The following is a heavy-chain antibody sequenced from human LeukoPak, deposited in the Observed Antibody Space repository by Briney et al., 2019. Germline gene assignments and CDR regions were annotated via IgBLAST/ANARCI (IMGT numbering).Heavy chain of an antibody. CDR2: INPNSGGT. J-gene: IGHJ5*02. D-gene: IGHD2-2*01. CDR1: GYTFTGYY. V-gene: IGHV1-2*02. CDR3: TRDGGYCSSTSCRINNWFDP. Sequence: ASVKVSCKASGYTFTGYYMHWVRQAPGQGLEWMAWINPNSGGTNYAQKFQGRVTMTRDTSISTAYMELSRLRSDDTAVYYCTRDGGYCSSTSCRINNWFDPWGQGTLVTVSS.